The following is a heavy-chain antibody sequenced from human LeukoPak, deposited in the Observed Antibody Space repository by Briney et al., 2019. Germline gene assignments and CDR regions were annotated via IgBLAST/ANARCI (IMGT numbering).Heavy chain of an antibody. J-gene: IGHJ4*02. Sequence: SETLSLTCTVSGGSISSGDYYWSWIRQPPGKGLEWIGYIYYSGSTYYNPSLKSRITISVDTSKNQFSLKLSSVTAADTAVYYCARGTEMATRESHDYWGQGTLVTVSS. V-gene: IGHV4-30-4*08. D-gene: IGHD5-24*01. CDR3: ARGTEMATRESHDY. CDR2: IYYSGST. CDR1: GGSISSGDYY.